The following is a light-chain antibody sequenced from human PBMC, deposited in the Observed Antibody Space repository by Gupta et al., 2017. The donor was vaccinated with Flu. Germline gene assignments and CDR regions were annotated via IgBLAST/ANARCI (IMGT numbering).Light chain of an antibody. Sequence: SALPQPPSLSAAPGHTVTTSCAGGSANMGNNYVSWYQQHPGTATKLLIYDNKKRPAGMPDRFSGSKSGTAATLGITGLRTGEEADYYCGTWDSSLSAGGVFGGGTKLTVL. V-gene: IGLV1-51*01. CDR2: DNK. CDR3: GTWDSSLSAGGV. J-gene: IGLJ3*02. CDR1: SANMGNNY.